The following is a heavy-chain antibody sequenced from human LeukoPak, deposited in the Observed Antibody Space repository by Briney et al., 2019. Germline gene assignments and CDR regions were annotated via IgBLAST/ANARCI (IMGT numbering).Heavy chain of an antibody. D-gene: IGHD2-2*02. CDR1: GGSISSGGYY. Sequence: PSETLSLTCTVSGGSISSGGYYWSWIRQSPGKGLEWIGYIYHSGSTYYNPSLKSRVTISVDRSKNQFSLKLSSVTAADTAVYYCAREAFTVVPAAIRVFDYWGQGTLVTVSS. CDR3: AREAFTVVPAAIRVFDY. J-gene: IGHJ4*02. V-gene: IGHV4-30-2*06. CDR2: IYHSGST.